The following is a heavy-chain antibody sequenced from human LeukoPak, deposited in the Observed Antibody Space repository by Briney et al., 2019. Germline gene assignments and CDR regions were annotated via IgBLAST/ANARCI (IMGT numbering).Heavy chain of an antibody. Sequence: SETLSLTCAVYGGSFSGYYWSWIRQPPGKGLEWIGEINHSRSTNYNPSLKSRVTISVDTSKNQFSLKLSSVTAADTAVYYCARVYCSSTSCSRPGYYYGMDVWGQGTTVTVSS. J-gene: IGHJ6*02. V-gene: IGHV4-34*01. D-gene: IGHD2-2*01. CDR3: ARVYCSSTSCSRPGYYYGMDV. CDR1: GGSFSGYY. CDR2: INHSRST.